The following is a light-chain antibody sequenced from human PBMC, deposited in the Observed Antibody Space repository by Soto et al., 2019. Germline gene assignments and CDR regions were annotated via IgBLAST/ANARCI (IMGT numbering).Light chain of an antibody. Sequence: QSALTQPASVSGSPGQSITISCTGTSIDVSGYNYVSWYQQHPGKAPKVMIYDVSYRPSGVSNRFSGSKSGNTASLTISGLQVEDEADYYCSSYTSSSTLVVFGGGTKLIVL. CDR1: SIDVSGYNY. CDR3: SSYTSSSTLVV. CDR2: DVS. J-gene: IGLJ2*01. V-gene: IGLV2-14*03.